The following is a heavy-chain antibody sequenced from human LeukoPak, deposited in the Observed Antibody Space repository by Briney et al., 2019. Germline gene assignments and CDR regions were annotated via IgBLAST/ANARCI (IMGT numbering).Heavy chain of an antibody. D-gene: IGHD1/OR15-1a*01. Sequence: PSETLSLTCTVSGGSISSYYWSWIRQPPGKGLEWIGYIYYSGSTNYNPSLKSRATISVDTSKNQFSLKLRSLTPADTAVYYCASCLGTSGKGFDYWGQGTLVSVSS. CDR3: ASCLGTSGKGFDY. J-gene: IGHJ4*02. CDR2: IYYSGST. V-gene: IGHV4-59*01. CDR1: GGSISSYY.